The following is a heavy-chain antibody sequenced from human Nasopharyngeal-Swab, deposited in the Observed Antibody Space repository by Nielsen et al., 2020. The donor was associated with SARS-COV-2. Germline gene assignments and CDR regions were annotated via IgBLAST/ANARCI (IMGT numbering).Heavy chain of an antibody. J-gene: IGHJ4*02. V-gene: IGHV1-46*01. Sequence: WVRQAPGQGLEWMGIINPKGGSTNYAQKFLGRITMTRDTPTTTVYMELSSLRSEDTGVYYCARDIGDYRSFAYWGQGTLVTVSS. D-gene: IGHD4-17*01. CDR2: INPKGGST. CDR3: ARDIGDYRSFAY.